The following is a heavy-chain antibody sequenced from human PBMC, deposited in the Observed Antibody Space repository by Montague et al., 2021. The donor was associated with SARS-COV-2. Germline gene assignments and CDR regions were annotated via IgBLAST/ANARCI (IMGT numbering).Heavy chain of an antibody. V-gene: IGHV4-34*01. CDR1: GGSFSGYY. D-gene: IGHD2-2*01. CDR2: INHSGST. Sequence: SETLSLICAVYGGSFSGYYWSWIRQPPGKGLEWIGEINHSGSTNYNPSLKSRVTISVDMSKNQFSLKLSSVTAADTAVYYCARARQDVVVPALGIGAYYYYYYMDVWGKGTTVTVSS. CDR3: ARARQDVVVPALGIGAYYYYYYMDV. J-gene: IGHJ6*03.